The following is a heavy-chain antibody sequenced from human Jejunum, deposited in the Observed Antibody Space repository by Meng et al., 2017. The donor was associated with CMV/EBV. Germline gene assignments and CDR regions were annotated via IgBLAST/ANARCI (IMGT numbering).Heavy chain of an antibody. Sequence: QLELQGSGPELVKPSATLSLLCTVSGDSISSSNYYWGWIRQSPGKGLEWIGSIYYTGSTYYNPSLKSRLTISIDTSKNQFSLKLSSVTAADTAIYYCARGLSTSSSGYWGQGTLVTVSS. J-gene: IGHJ4*02. CDR3: ARGLSTSSSGY. V-gene: IGHV4-39*07. CDR1: GDSISSSNYY. CDR2: IYYTGST. D-gene: IGHD6-6*01.